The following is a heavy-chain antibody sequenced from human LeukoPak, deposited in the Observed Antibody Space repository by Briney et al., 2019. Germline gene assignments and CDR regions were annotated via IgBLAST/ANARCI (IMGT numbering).Heavy chain of an antibody. CDR3: ARGGQIQLWFDY. CDR1: GFTVSTSY. CDR2: LYSGGIT. Sequence: PGGSLRLSCAASGFTVSTSYMSWVRQAPGKGLEWVAVLYSGGITYYADSVKGRFTISRDDSNNTLSLQMNSLRAEDTAVYYCARGGQIQLWFDYWGQGTLVTVSS. J-gene: IGHJ4*02. V-gene: IGHV3-66*01. D-gene: IGHD5-18*01.